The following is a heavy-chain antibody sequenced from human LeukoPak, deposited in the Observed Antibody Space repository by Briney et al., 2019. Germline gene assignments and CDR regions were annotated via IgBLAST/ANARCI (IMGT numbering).Heavy chain of an antibody. J-gene: IGHJ6*03. Sequence: SETLSLTCTVSGASIRSGGSYWDWIGRPPGKGLGWIGSSFYSGSTYYNPSLKSRVTISVDTSKNQFSLKLSSVTAADTAVYYCTRKIRSTVTIYYYYYYMDVWGKGATVTVSS. CDR3: TRKIRSTVTIYYYYYYMDV. CDR2: SFYSGST. CDR1: GASIRSGGSY. V-gene: IGHV4-39*07. D-gene: IGHD4-11*01.